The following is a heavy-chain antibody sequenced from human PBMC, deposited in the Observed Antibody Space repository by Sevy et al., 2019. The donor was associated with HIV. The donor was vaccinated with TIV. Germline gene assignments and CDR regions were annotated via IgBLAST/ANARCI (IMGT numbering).Heavy chain of an antibody. CDR3: ARPYSNFCYAMDV. D-gene: IGHD3-3*02. J-gene: IGHJ6*02. Sequence: SETLSLTCSVSGDSISGYYWSWIRQPPGKGLEWIGYIYYSGRTDYNPSLKSRVTISADTSKNQFSLKLNSVTAADTAVYYCARPYSNFCYAMDVWGQGTTGTVSS. V-gene: IGHV4-59*01. CDR2: IYYSGRT. CDR1: GDSISGYY.